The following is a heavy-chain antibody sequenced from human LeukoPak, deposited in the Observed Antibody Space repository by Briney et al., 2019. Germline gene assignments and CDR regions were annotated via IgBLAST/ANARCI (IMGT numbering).Heavy chain of an antibody. CDR3: ARGAAVSAVYYYYYMDV. V-gene: IGHV3-7*01. CDR2: IKQDGSEK. CDR1: GLSFSTYW. D-gene: IGHD4-11*01. Sequence: GGSLRLSCAASGLSFSTYWMSWVRQAPGKGLEWVASIKQDGSEKYFVDSVKGRFTISRDNAKNSLYLQMNSLRVEGTAVYYCARGAAVSAVYYYYYMDVWGKGTTVTVSS. J-gene: IGHJ6*03.